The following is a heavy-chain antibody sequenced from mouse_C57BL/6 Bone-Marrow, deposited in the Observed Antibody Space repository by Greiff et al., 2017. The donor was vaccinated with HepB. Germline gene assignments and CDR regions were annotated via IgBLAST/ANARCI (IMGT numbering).Heavy chain of an antibody. CDR2: IDPSDRYT. CDR3: ARPRILFATVDYYAMDY. V-gene: IGHV1-69*01. J-gene: IGHJ4*01. D-gene: IGHD1-1*01. CDR1: GYTFTSYW. Sequence: VQLQQPGAELVMPGASVKLSCKASGYTFTSYWMHWVKQRPGQGLEWIGEIDPSDRYTNYNQKFKGKSTLTVDKSSSTAYMQLSSLTSEDSAVYYCARPRILFATVDYYAMDYWGQGTSVTVSS.